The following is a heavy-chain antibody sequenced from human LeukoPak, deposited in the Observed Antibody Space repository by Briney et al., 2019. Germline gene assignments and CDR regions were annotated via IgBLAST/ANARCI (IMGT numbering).Heavy chain of an antibody. V-gene: IGHV1-2*02. CDR3: ARDCVSSTNCAALN. CDR1: GYTFTGYY. CDR2: INPNSGDT. Sequence: GSSVNVSCKASGYTFTGYYMHWVGQAPGQGLEWMGWINPNSGDTNNAQKFQGRVTMTRDTSISTAYMELSRLRSDDTAVFYCARDCVSSTNCAALNWGQGTLLTVSS. J-gene: IGHJ4*02. D-gene: IGHD2-2*01.